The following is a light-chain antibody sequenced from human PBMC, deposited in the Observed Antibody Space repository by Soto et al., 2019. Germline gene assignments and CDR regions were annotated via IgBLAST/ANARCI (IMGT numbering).Light chain of an antibody. CDR1: QTVISNS. CDR2: GAS. Sequence: EIVLTQSPGTLSLSPGEGVTLSCRASQTVISNSLAWYQQKPGQPPSLLIHGASTRAPGSPDRVSGSRSGTDFTLTISRLEPEDFAVYYCQLYGGSPKTFGQGTKGEIK. CDR3: QLYGGSPKT. J-gene: IGKJ1*01. V-gene: IGKV3-20*01.